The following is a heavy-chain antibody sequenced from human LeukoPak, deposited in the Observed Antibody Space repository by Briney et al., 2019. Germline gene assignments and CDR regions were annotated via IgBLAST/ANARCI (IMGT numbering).Heavy chain of an antibody. CDR2: ISWNSGSI. CDR1: GFTFDDYA. J-gene: IGHJ4*02. Sequence: GGSLRLSCAASGFTFDDYAMHWVRQAPGKGLEWGSGISWNSGSIGYADSVKGRFTISRDNAKNSLYLQMNSLRAEDTALYYCAKDIGGYCSSTSCSLDYWGQGTLVTVSS. D-gene: IGHD2-2*01. CDR3: AKDIGGYCSSTSCSLDY. V-gene: IGHV3-9*01.